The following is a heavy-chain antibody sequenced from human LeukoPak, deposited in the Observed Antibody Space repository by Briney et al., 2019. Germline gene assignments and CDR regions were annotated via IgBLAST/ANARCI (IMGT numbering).Heavy chain of an antibody. D-gene: IGHD5-18*01. CDR2: ISSSSSTI. V-gene: IGHV3-48*01. J-gene: IGHJ4*02. CDR3: AREGRGYTILFDY. CDR1: GFTFSSYA. Sequence: GGSLRLSCAASGFTFSSYAMSWVRQAPGKGLEWVSYISSSSSTIYYADSVKGRFTISRDNAKNSLYLQMNSLRAEDTAVYYCAREGRGYTILFDYWGQGTLVTVSS.